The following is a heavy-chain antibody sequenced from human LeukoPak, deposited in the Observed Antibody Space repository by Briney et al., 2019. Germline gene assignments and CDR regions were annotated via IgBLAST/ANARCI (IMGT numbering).Heavy chain of an antibody. Sequence: GGSLRLSCAASGFTFSSYWMSWVRQAPGKGLEWVSAISGSGGSTYYADSVKGRFTISRDNAKNSPYLQMNSLRAEDTAVYYCARDLSVVAARTHYYYYGMDVWGQGTTVTVSS. CDR2: ISGSGGST. D-gene: IGHD2-15*01. J-gene: IGHJ6*02. V-gene: IGHV3-21*01. CDR1: GFTFSSYW. CDR3: ARDLSVVAARTHYYYYGMDV.